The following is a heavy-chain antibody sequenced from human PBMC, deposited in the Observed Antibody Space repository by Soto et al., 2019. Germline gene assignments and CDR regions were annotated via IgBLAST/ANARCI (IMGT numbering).Heavy chain of an antibody. CDR1: GFTFSSYG. J-gene: IGHJ4*02. D-gene: IGHD3-10*01. CDR3: ATSLGYGSGSYFDY. Sequence: QVQLVESGGGVVQPGRSLRLSCAASGFTFSSYGMHWVRQAPGKGLEWVAVISYDGSNKYYGDSVKGRFTISRDNSKNTLYLQMNSLRAEDTAVYYCATSLGYGSGSYFDYWGQGTLVTVSS. CDR2: ISYDGSNK. V-gene: IGHV3-30*03.